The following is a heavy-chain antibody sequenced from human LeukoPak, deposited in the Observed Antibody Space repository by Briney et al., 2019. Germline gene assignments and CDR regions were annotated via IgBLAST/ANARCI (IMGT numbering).Heavy chain of an antibody. Sequence: SETLSLTCTVSGGSISSYFWSWIRQPAGKGLEWIGRIYSSGSTNYNPSLKSRVTMSVDTSKNQFSLKLSSLTAADTAVYYCARGLYSDSSWWFDPWGQGTLVTVSS. V-gene: IGHV4-4*07. J-gene: IGHJ5*02. D-gene: IGHD6-6*01. CDR2: IYSSGST. CDR1: GGSISSYF. CDR3: ARGLYSDSSWWFDP.